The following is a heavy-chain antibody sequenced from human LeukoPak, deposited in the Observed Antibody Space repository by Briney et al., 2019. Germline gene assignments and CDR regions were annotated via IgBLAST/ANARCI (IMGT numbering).Heavy chain of an antibody. D-gene: IGHD2-8*01. CDR1: GYSFTGYY. V-gene: IGHV1-2*02. CDR2: INPNSGYT. J-gene: IGHJ6*03. CDR3: ARGGLRVMVYRLYYMDV. Sequence: VGSVTVSCKASGYSFTGYYMHWVRQAPGQGLEGMGWINPNSGYTKYAQKFQGRVTMTRDTSISTAYMELTRLRSDDTAVYYCARGGLRVMVYRLYYMDVWGKGTTVTVSS.